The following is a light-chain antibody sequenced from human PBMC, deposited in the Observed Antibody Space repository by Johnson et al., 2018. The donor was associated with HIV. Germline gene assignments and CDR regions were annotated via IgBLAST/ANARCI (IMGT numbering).Light chain of an antibody. CDR2: ENN. V-gene: IGLV1-51*02. CDR3: GTWDSSRRKV. CDR1: NSNIGNNY. Sequence: QSVLTQPPSVSAAPGQKVTISCSGINSNIGNNYVSWYRQLPGTAPKLLIYENNKRPSGIPNRFSGSKSGTSATLGITGLQTGDEADYYCGTWDSSRRKVFGTGTKVTVL. J-gene: IGLJ1*01.